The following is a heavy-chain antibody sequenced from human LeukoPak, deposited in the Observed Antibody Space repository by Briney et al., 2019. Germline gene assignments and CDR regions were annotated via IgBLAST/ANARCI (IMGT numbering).Heavy chain of an antibody. CDR3: ALSRYSSSSVWDF. Sequence: PGGSLRLSCSASGFTVGSNYMSWVRQAPGKGLEWVSVIYSDDTTYYADSVKGRFTISRDNSKNTLHLQMNSLRAEDMAVYYCALSRYSSSSVWDFWGQGTLVTVSS. V-gene: IGHV3-66*01. D-gene: IGHD6-6*01. CDR1: GFTVGSNY. J-gene: IGHJ4*02. CDR2: IYSDDTT.